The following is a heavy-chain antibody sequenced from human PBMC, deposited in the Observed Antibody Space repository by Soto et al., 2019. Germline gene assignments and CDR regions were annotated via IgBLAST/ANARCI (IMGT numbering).Heavy chain of an antibody. CDR1: GFTFSSYA. J-gene: IGHJ4*02. CDR2: ISYDGSNK. V-gene: IGHV3-30-3*01. Sequence: QVQLVESGGGVVQPGRSLRLSCAAPGFTFSSYAMHWVRQAPGKGLEWVAVISYDGSNKYYADSVKGRFTISRDNSKNTLYLQMNSLRAEDTAVYYCARDGDESRDGYNYAGYWGQGTLVTVSS. D-gene: IGHD5-12*01. CDR3: ARDGDESRDGYNYAGY.